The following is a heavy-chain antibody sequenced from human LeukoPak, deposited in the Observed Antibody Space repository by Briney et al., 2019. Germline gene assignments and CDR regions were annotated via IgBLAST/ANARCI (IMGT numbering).Heavy chain of an antibody. Sequence: GGSLRLSCAASGFTFSTYWMSWVRQAPGKGLEWVANMRRDGNEIYYLDSVRGRFTISRDNAKNSLYLQMNSLRAEDTAVYYCASRRDGYNYPPDYWGQGTLVTVSS. D-gene: IGHD5-24*01. CDR1: GFTFSTYW. CDR3: ASRRDGYNYPPDY. J-gene: IGHJ4*02. V-gene: IGHV3-7*01. CDR2: MRRDGNEI.